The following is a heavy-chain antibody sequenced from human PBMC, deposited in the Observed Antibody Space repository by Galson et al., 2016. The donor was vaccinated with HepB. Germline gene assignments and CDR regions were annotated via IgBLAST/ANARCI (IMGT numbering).Heavy chain of an antibody. J-gene: IGHJ6*02. V-gene: IGHV4-59*13. CDR1: GDSFGRYY. CDR3: ASCIGGSHSYYYNAIDV. CDR2: ISYSGST. Sequence: SETLSLTCTVSGDSFGRYYWSWVRQSPGKGLEWIGYISYSGSTDYNPSLKSRVTISQDTSENRCALKLSSVSAADTAVYYCASCIGGSHSYYYNAIDVWGQGTTVTVSS. D-gene: IGHD2-15*01.